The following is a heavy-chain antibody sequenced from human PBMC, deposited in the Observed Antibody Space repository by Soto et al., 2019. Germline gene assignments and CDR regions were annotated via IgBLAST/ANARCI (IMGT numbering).Heavy chain of an antibody. D-gene: IGHD5-12*01. CDR1: GGTFSSYT. J-gene: IGHJ4*02. CDR2: IIPILGIA. CDR3: ASLPQPRRPSGYDVFDY. Sequence: GASVKVSCKASGGTFSSYTISWVRQAPGQGLEWMGRIIPILGIANYAQKFQGRVTITADKSTSTAYMELSSLRSEDTAVYYCASLPQPRRPSGYDVFDYRGQGTLVTVSS. V-gene: IGHV1-69*02.